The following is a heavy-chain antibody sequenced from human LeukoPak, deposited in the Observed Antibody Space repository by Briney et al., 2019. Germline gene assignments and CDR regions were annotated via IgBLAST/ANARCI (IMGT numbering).Heavy chain of an antibody. D-gene: IGHD5-12*01. CDR1: GGSISSGGYY. CDR3: ARSAYSGYDYGGFDY. Sequence: SQTLSLTCTVSGGSISSGGYYWSWLRQHPGKGLEWIGYIYYSGSTYYNPSLKSRVTISVDTSKNQFSLKLSSVTAADTAVYYCARSAYSGYDYGGFDYWGQGTLVTVSS. CDR2: IYYSGST. V-gene: IGHV4-31*03. J-gene: IGHJ4*02.